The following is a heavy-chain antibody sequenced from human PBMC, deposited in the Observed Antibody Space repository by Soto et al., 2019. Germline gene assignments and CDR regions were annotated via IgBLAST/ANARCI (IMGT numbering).Heavy chain of an antibody. J-gene: IGHJ4*02. Sequence: GGSLRLSCAASGFTFSSYAMSWVRQAPGKGLEWVSIISASGGTTLYADSVKGRFTISRDNSKTTPYLQMDSLRAEDTAVYYCAKKRIPIPSPGAHFDYWGQGTLVTVSS. CDR2: ISASGGTT. CDR1: GFTFSSYA. V-gene: IGHV3-23*01. D-gene: IGHD2-2*02. CDR3: AKKRIPIPSPGAHFDY.